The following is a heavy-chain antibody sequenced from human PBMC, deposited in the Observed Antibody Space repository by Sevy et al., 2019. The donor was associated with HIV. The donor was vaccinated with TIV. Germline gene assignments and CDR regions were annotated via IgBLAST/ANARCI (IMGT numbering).Heavy chain of an antibody. J-gene: IGHJ4*02. CDR1: GFTFSSYW. CDR3: ARDRGWIASAKLLTYYFDY. D-gene: IGHD6-13*01. Sequence: GGSLRLSCAASGFTFSSYWMHWVRQAPGKGLVWVSRINSDGSSTYYAASVKGRFTISRDKSKNSLYLQINSRIDEDTAVYYRARDRGWIASAKLLTYYFDYWGQGTLVTVSS. CDR2: INSDGSST. V-gene: IGHV3-74*01.